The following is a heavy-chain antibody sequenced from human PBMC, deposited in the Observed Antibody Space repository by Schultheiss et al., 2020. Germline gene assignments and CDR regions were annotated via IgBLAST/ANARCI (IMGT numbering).Heavy chain of an antibody. D-gene: IGHD2-15*01. CDR2: IYNSGST. J-gene: IGHJ1*01. CDR1: GGSISSYY. Sequence: SETLSLTCTVSGGSISSYYWSWIRQPPGKGLEWIGYIYNSGSTNYNPSLKSRVTISVDTSKNQFSLKVGSVTAADTAVYYCASYLVVVAAAKRAEYFHHWGQGTLVT. CDR3: ASYLVVVAAAKRAEYFHH. V-gene: IGHV4-4*08.